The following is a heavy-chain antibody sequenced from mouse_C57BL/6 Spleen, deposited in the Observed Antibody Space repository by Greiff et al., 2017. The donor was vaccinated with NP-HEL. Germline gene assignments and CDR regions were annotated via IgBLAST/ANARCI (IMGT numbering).Heavy chain of an antibody. CDR2: INPSSGYT. CDR3: ARDDYDEDPWFAY. CDR1: GYTFTSYT. Sequence: QVQLQQSGAELARPGASVKMSCKASGYTFTSYTMHWVKQRPGQGLEWIGYINPSSGYTKYNQKFKDKATLTADKSSSTAYMQLSSLTSEDSAVYYCARDDYDEDPWFAYWGQGTLVTVSA. V-gene: IGHV1-4*01. D-gene: IGHD2-4*01. J-gene: IGHJ3*01.